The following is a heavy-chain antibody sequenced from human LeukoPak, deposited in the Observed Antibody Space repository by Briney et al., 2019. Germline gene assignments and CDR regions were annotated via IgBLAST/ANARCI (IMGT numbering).Heavy chain of an antibody. CDR2: IYYSGST. Sequence: AETLSLTCTVSGDSVSGYYWSWIRQPPGKGLEWIGYIYYSGSTNYNPSLKSRVTISVDTSKNQLSLRMRSVTDADTAVYYCARRGSYLDAWGQGTLVTVSS. CDR3: ARRGSYLDA. D-gene: IGHD3-16*02. V-gene: IGHV4-59*02. J-gene: IGHJ5*02. CDR1: GDSVSGYY.